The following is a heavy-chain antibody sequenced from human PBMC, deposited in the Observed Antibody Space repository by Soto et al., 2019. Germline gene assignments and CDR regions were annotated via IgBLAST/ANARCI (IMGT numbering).Heavy chain of an antibody. D-gene: IGHD3-10*01. CDR2: IVVGSGNT. CDR1: GFTFTSSA. Sequence: QMQLVQSGPEVKKPGTSVKVSCKASGFTFTSSAVQWVRQARGQRLEWIGWIVVGSGNTNYAQKFQERVTITRDMSTSTAYMELSSLRSEDTAVYYCAAVPPMVRGVITYYFDYWGQVTLVTVSS. V-gene: IGHV1-58*01. J-gene: IGHJ4*02. CDR3: AAVPPMVRGVITYYFDY.